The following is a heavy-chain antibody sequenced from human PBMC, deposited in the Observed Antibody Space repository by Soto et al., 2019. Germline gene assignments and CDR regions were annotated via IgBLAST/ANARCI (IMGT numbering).Heavy chain of an antibody. J-gene: IGHJ6*04. D-gene: IGHD3-16*02. CDR3: ARGYIGYYDYIWGSYRYNYGMDV. Sequence: GASVKVSCKASGYTFTSYDINWVRQATGQGLEWMGWMNPNSGNTGYAQKFQGRVTMTRNTSISTAYMELSSLRSEDTAVYYCARGYIGYYDYIWGSYRYNYGMDVWGKGTTVTVSS. V-gene: IGHV1-8*01. CDR1: GYTFTSYD. CDR2: MNPNSGNT.